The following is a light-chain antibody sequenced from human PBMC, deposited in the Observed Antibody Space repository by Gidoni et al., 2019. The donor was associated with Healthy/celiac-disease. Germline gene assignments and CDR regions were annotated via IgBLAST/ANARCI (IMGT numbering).Light chain of an antibody. V-gene: IGKV3-20*01. CDR1: QSVSSSY. CDR2: GAS. CDR3: QQYGSAPIT. J-gene: IGKJ5*01. Sequence: IVLTQSPGTLSLSPGERATLSCRASQSVSSSYLAWYQQKPGQAPRLLIYGASSRATGIPDRFSGSGSGTDFTLTISRLEPEDFAVYYCQQYGSAPITFXXXTRLEIK.